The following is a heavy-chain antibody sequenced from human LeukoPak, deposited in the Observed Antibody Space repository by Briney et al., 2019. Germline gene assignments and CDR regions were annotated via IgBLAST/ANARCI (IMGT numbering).Heavy chain of an antibody. V-gene: IGHV4-59*01. CDR2: IYYSGSN. CDR3: ASLVGPFYYFDY. J-gene: IGHJ4*02. CDR1: GGSISSYY. D-gene: IGHD1-26*01. Sequence: SETLSLTCTVSGGSISSYYWSWIRQPPGKGLEWFGYIYYSGSNNYNPSLKSRVTISVDTSKNPFSLKLSSVTAADTAVYYCASLVGPFYYFDYWGQGTLVTVSS.